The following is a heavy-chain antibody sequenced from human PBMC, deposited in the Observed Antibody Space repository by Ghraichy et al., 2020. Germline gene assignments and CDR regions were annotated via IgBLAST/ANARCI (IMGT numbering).Heavy chain of an antibody. Sequence: SETLSLTCTVSGGSISSSSYYWGWIRQPPGKGLEWIGSIYYSGSTYYNPSLKSRVTISVDTSKNQFSLKLSSVTAADTAVYYCARQGDGHYPFWGQGTTVTVSS. V-gene: IGHV4-39*01. J-gene: IGHJ6*02. CDR3: ARQGDGHYPF. D-gene: IGHD4-17*01. CDR2: IYYSGST. CDR1: GGSISSSSYY.